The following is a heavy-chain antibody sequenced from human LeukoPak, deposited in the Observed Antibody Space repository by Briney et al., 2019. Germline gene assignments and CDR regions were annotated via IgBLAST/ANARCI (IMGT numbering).Heavy chain of an antibody. J-gene: IGHJ4*02. D-gene: IGHD6-13*01. V-gene: IGHV3-48*01. CDR3: AKTQQLDIYYFDY. CDR2: ISNSGSSI. CDR1: RFTFSSYS. Sequence: GGSLRLSCSASRFTFSSYSMIWVRQAPGKGLEWVSYISNSGSSIYYADSVKGRFTISRDNAKNTLYLQMNSLRAEDTAVYYCAKTQQLDIYYFDYWGQGTLVTVSS.